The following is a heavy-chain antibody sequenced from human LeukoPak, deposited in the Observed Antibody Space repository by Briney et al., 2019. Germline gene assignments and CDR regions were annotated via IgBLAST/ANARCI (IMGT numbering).Heavy chain of an antibody. CDR2: IAYSGST. V-gene: IGHV4-31*03. D-gene: IGHD2-21*02. Sequence: SETLSLTCTVSGGSISSGAYYWSWIRQHPGKGLEWIGYIAYSGSTYHNPSLESRFSISIDAFNNKFSLDVTSVTAADTAVYYCAREYCGGDCYFDLWGRGALVTVSS. CDR1: GGSISSGAYY. J-gene: IGHJ4*02. CDR3: AREYCGGDCYFDL.